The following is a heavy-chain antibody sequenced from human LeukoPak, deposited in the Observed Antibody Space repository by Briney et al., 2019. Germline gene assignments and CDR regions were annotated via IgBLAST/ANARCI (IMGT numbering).Heavy chain of an antibody. CDR1: GGSISSSSYY. Sequence: PSETLSLTCTVSGGSISSSSYYWGWIRQPPGKGLEWIGSIYYSGSTYYNPSLKSRVTISVDTSKNQFSLKLSSVTAADTAVYYCASIYSASYFMEGHDAFDIWGQGTMVTVSS. D-gene: IGHD1-26*01. CDR2: IYYSGST. CDR3: ASIYSASYFMEGHDAFDI. J-gene: IGHJ3*02. V-gene: IGHV4-39*01.